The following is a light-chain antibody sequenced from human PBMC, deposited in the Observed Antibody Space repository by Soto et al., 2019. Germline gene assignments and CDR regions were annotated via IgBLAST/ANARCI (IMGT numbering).Light chain of an antibody. Sequence: QSVLTQPPSVSGAPGQRVTISCTGSSSNIGSGYDVHWYQQLPGTVPKLLIYDNDIRPSGVPDRFSGSKSGTSASLAITGLQPEDEADYYCQSFDIRDQFYDNSDAWVFGGGTKLTVL. V-gene: IGLV1-40*01. J-gene: IGLJ3*02. CDR3: QSFDIRDQFYDNSDAWV. CDR1: SSNIGSGYD. CDR2: DND.